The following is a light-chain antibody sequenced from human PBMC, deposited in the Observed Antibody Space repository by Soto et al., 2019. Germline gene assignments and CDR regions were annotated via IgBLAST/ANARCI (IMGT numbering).Light chain of an antibody. CDR1: QSGSSN. CDR3: QQYNNWPPGT. J-gene: IGKJ1*01. Sequence: EIVMTQSPATLSLSPGERATLSCRAIQSGSSNLAWYQQKPGQAPRLLSYGASTRATGIPARFSGSVSGKEFTLTISRLQSEDFAVYYCQQYNNWPPGTFGQGTKVESK. CDR2: GAS. V-gene: IGKV3-15*01.